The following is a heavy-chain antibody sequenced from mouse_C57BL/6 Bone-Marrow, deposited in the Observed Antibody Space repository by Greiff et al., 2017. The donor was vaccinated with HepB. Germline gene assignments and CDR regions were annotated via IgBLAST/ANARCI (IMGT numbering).Heavy chain of an antibody. CDR2: ISYDGSN. Sequence: EVQLQESGPGLVKPSQSLSHTCSVTGYSITSGYYWNWIRQFPGNKLEWMGYISYDGSNNYNPSLKNRISITRDTSKNQFFLKLNSVTTEDTATYYCAREPITTVVAPYFDYWGQGTTLTVSS. J-gene: IGHJ2*01. CDR3: AREPITTVVAPYFDY. D-gene: IGHD1-1*01. V-gene: IGHV3-6*01. CDR1: GYSITSGYY.